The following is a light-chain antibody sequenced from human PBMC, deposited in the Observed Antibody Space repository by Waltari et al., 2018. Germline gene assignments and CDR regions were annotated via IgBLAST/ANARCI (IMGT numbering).Light chain of an antibody. CDR1: ALPRQY. CDR3: QSTDSSGTSWV. V-gene: IGLV3-25*03. Sequence: SYELTQPPSVSVSPGQTARTSCSGAALPRQYVYWYQQKPGQAPTLVIYKDNDRPSGIAERFSGSSSGTTVTLTISGVQAEDEADYYCQSTDSSGTSWVFGGGTKLTVL. CDR2: KDN. J-gene: IGLJ3*02.